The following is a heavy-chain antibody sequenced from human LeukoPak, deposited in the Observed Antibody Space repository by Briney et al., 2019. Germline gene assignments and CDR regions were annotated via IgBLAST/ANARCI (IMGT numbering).Heavy chain of an antibody. J-gene: IGHJ4*02. V-gene: IGHV3-7*05. CDR2: INQDGSAK. CDR3: AKNVWWRLDY. D-gene: IGHD2-21*01. Sequence: PGGSLRLSCAASGFTFSSYSMNWVRQAPGKGLEWVANINQDGSAKYYVDSVKGRFTISRDNAKNSLYLQMNSLRAEDTAVYYCAKNVWWRLDYWGQGTLVSVSS. CDR1: GFTFSSYS.